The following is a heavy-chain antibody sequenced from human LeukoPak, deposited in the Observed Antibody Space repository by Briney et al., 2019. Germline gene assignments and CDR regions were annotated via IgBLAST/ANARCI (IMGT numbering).Heavy chain of an antibody. J-gene: IGHJ4*02. D-gene: IGHD1-26*01. CDR1: GYTFTSYY. CDR2: ISAYNGNT. CDR3: ARDRASGSNYFDY. V-gene: IGHV1-18*04. Sequence: ASVKFSCKASGYTFTSYYMHWVRQAPGQGLEWMGWISAYNGNTNYAQKLQGRVTMTTDTSTSTAYMELRSLRSDDTAVYYCARDRASGSNYFDYWGQGTLVTVSS.